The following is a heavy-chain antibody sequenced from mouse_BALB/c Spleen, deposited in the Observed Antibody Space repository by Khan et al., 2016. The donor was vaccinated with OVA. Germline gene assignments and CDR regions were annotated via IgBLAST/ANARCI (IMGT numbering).Heavy chain of an antibody. CDR1: GYTFTTYW. V-gene: IGHV1-7*01. J-gene: IGHJ2*01. CDR2: INPTSGYT. CDR3: ARDRIDY. Sequence: QLQQSGTELAKPGASVKMSCKASGYTFTTYWMHWVKQRPGQGLEWIGYINPTSGYTDYNEKFKDKATLSADKSSSTAYMQLSSLTSEDSAVYYCARDRIDYWGQGTTLTVSS.